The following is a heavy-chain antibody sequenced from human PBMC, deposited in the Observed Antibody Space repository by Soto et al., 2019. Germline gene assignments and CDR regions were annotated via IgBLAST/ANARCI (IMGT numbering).Heavy chain of an antibody. Sequence: QVQLVQSGAEVKKPGSSVKVSCKASGGTFSSYAISWVRQAPGQGLEWMGGIIPIFGTANYAQKFQGRVTITADKSTSTAYMELSSLRSEDTAVYYCARDSAGGWDSSERYWYFDLWGRGTLVTVSS. CDR1: GGTFSSYA. D-gene: IGHD2-15*01. CDR3: ARDSAGGWDSSERYWYFDL. V-gene: IGHV1-69*06. J-gene: IGHJ2*01. CDR2: IIPIFGTA.